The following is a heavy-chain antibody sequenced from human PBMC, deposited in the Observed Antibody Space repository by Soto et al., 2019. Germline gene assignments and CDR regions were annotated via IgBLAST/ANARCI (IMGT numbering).Heavy chain of an antibody. CDR3: AKSYYYGSGYYFDY. CDR1: GFTFSSYA. J-gene: IGHJ4*02. CDR2: ISGSGGST. Sequence: EVQLLESGGGLVQPGGSLRLSCAASGFTFSSYAMSGVRQARGKGLEWVSAISGSGGSTYYADSVKGRFTISRDNSKNTLYLQMNSLRAEDTAVYYCAKSYYYGSGYYFDYWGQGTLVTVSS. D-gene: IGHD3-10*01. V-gene: IGHV3-23*01.